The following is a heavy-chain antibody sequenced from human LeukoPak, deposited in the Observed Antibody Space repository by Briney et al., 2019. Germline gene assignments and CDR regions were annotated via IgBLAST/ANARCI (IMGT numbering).Heavy chain of an antibody. J-gene: IGHJ6*03. V-gene: IGHV1-46*01. CDR2: INPGGGST. Sequence: ASVNVSCKSSGYTFTSYYIHWVRQAPGQGLEWMEIINPGGGSTSYAQNFQGRVTMTRDMSTSTVYMELSSLRSEDTAVYYCARASHGDYGFYYYYMDVWGKGTTVTVSS. D-gene: IGHD4-17*01. CDR1: GYTFTSYY. CDR3: ARASHGDYGFYYYYMDV.